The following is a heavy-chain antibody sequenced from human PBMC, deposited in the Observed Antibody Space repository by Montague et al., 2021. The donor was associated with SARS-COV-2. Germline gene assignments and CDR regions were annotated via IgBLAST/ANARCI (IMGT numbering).Heavy chain of an antibody. D-gene: IGHD3-10*01. V-gene: IGHV4-59*08. CDR3: ARQPFITINRGASWSGFDP. J-gene: IGHJ5*02. Sequence: SETLSLTCTVSGGSTNNFYWSWIRQPPGRGLEWIGYIYYSGGTDYNPSLKSRVNISVDTSKNQFSLTLRSVTAADTAVYYCARQPFITINRGASWSGFDPWGRGTLVAVSS. CDR1: GGSTNNFY. CDR2: IYYSGGT.